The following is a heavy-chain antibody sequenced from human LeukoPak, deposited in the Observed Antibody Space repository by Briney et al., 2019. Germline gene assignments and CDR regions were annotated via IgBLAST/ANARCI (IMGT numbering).Heavy chain of an antibody. Sequence: PSETLSLTCSVSAGSISSYYWSWIRQPAGKGLEWIGRIYTSGSTNFNPSLKNRVTMSVDTSKNEFSLKLSSVTAADTAVYFCASGIYGDYGRGYCGHGTLVTVSS. CDR2: IYTSGST. D-gene: IGHD4-17*01. CDR3: ASGIYGDYGRGY. CDR1: AGSISSYY. V-gene: IGHV4-4*07. J-gene: IGHJ4*01.